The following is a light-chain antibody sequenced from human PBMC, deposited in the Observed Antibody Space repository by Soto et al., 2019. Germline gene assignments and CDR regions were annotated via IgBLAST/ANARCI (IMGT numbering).Light chain of an antibody. J-gene: IGKJ1*01. Sequence: EILMTQSPATLSVSPGERATLSCRASQSVSSYLAWYQQTPGQPPRLLIYGASTRATGIPARFSGSGSGTEFTLTISSLQSEDFAVYYCQQYNNWCRTFGQGTKVEIK. CDR2: GAS. V-gene: IGKV3-15*01. CDR3: QQYNNWCRT. CDR1: QSVSSY.